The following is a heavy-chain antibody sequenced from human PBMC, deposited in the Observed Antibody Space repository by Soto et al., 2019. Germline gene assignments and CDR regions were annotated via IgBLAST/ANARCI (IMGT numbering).Heavy chain of an antibody. D-gene: IGHD2-15*01. Sequence: ASVKVSCKASGYTFTSYYIHWVRQAPGQGLEWMGIINPSGGSTSYAQKFQGRVTMTRDTSTTTAYMELRSLRSDDTAVYYCAREFPTPDAFDIWGQGTMVTVSS. CDR3: AREFPTPDAFDI. CDR1: GYTFTSYY. CDR2: INPSGGST. V-gene: IGHV1-46*01. J-gene: IGHJ3*02.